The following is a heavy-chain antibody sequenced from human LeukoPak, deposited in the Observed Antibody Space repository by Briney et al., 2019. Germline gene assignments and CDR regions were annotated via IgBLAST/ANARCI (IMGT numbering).Heavy chain of an antibody. CDR2: IIPIFGIA. D-gene: IGHD5-18*01. CDR1: GGTFSSYA. V-gene: IGHV1-69*04. Sequence: ASVKVSCKASGGTFSSYAISWVRQAPGQGLEWMGRIIPIFGIANYAQKFQGRVTITADKSTSTAYMELSSLRSEDTAVYYCARGYRIQLWTQHYYYGMDVWGQGTTVTVSS. J-gene: IGHJ6*02. CDR3: ARGYRIQLWTQHYYYGMDV.